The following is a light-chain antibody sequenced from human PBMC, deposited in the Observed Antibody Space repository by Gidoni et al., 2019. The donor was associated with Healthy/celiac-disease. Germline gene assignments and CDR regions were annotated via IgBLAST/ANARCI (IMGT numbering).Light chain of an antibody. CDR1: QSVSSY. V-gene: IGKV3-11*01. Sequence: EMVLTQSPATLSLSPGERATLSCRASQSVSSYLAWYQQKPGQAPRLLIYDASNRATGIPARFSGSGSGTYFTLTISRLDPEDFAFYYCQQRSNFLFTFGPGTKVDIK. CDR2: DAS. CDR3: QQRSNFLFT. J-gene: IGKJ3*01.